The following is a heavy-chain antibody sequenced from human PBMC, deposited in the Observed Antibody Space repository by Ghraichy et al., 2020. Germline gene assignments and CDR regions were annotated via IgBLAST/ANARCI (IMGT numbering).Heavy chain of an antibody. CDR1: GFTFGDYA. CDR2: IRSKAYGGTT. J-gene: IGHJ4*02. CDR3: TRDPSQLWLWYFDY. D-gene: IGHD5-18*01. V-gene: IGHV3-49*03. Sequence: GGSLRLSCTASGFTFGDYAMSWFRQAPGKGLEWVGFIRSKAYGGTTEYAASVKGRFTISRDDSKSIAYLQMNSLKTEDTAVYYCTRDPSQLWLWYFDYWGQGTLVTVSS.